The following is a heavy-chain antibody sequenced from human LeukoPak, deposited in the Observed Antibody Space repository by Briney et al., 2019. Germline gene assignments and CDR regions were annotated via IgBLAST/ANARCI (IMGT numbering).Heavy chain of an antibody. CDR1: GFAFSSYA. J-gene: IGHJ4*02. CDR3: AKDGDIVVVPAAIGSDDY. D-gene: IGHD2-2*02. Sequence: GGSLRLSCAASGFAFSSYAMSWVRQAPGKGLEWVSAISGSGGSTYYADSVKGRFTISRDNSKNTLYLQMNSLRAEDTAVYYCAKDGDIVVVPAAIGSDDYWGQGTLVTVSS. V-gene: IGHV3-23*01. CDR2: ISGSGGST.